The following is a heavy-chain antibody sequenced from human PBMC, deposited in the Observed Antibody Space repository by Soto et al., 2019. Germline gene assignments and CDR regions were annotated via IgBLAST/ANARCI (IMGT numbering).Heavy chain of an antibody. CDR1: GFTFSSYA. CDR3: ARDSTTQSFYYYGMDV. J-gene: IGHJ6*02. Sequence: GGSLRLSCAASGFTFSSYAMSWVRQAPGKGLEWVSAISGSGGSTYYADSVKGRFTISRDNSKNTLYLQMNSLRAEDTAVYYCARDSTTQSFYYYGMDVWGQGTTVTVSS. CDR2: ISGSGGST. V-gene: IGHV3-23*01. D-gene: IGHD3-22*01.